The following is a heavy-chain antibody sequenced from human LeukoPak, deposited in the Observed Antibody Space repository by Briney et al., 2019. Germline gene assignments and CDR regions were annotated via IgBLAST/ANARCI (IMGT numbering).Heavy chain of an antibody. V-gene: IGHV4-39*01. CDR3: ARAGYSYPYDY. CDR1: GGSISSSSYY. CDR2: IYYSGST. J-gene: IGHJ4*02. Sequence: SETLSLTCTVSGGSISSSSYYWGWIRQPPGQGLEWIGSIYYSGSTYYNPSLKSRVTISVDTSKNQFSLKLSSVTAADTAVYYCARAGYSYPYDYWGQGTLVTVSS. D-gene: IGHD5-18*01.